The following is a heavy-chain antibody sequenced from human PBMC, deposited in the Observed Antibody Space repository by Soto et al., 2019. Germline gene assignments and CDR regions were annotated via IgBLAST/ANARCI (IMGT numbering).Heavy chain of an antibody. CDR2: IYHSGST. V-gene: IGHV4-4*02. J-gene: IGHJ4*02. CDR3: ARRYGDTMIVGTLDY. CDR1: GGSISSSNW. D-gene: IGHD3-22*01. Sequence: QVQLQESGPGLVKPSGTLSLTCAVSGGSISSSNWWSWVRQPPGKGLEWIGEIYHSGSTNYNPSLKSLVTISVDKSKNQFSLKLSSVTAADTAVYYCARRYGDTMIVGTLDYWGQGSLVTVSS.